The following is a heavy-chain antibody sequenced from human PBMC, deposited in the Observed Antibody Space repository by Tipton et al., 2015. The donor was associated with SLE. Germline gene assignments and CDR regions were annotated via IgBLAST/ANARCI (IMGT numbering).Heavy chain of an antibody. CDR1: GVTVSSHY. Sequence: SLRLSCEVSGVTVSSHYMSWVRQTPGKGLEGVAVISYDGSNKYYANSMNGRFTISRDNSKNTLFLQMNSLRAEDTAVYYCARDRFFSGSSCTEVDSRGQGTQVTVSS. CDR3: ARDRFFSGSSCTEVDS. V-gene: IGHV3-30*16. J-gene: IGHJ4*02. CDR2: ISYDGSNK. D-gene: IGHD2-15*01.